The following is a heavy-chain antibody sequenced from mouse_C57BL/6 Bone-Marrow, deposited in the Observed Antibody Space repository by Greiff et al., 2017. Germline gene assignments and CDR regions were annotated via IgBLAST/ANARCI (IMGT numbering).Heavy chain of an antibody. CDR3: ASLLRSVLYAMDY. J-gene: IGHJ4*01. CDR2: IWSGGST. CDR1: GFSLTSYG. D-gene: IGHD1-1*01. V-gene: IGHV2-2*01. Sequence: VQLQQSGPGLVQPSQSLSITCTVSGFSLTSYGVHWVRQSPGKGLESLGVIWSGGSTDYNAAFIPRLSISKDNSKSQVFFKMNSLQADDTSIYYGASLLRSVLYAMDYWGQGTSVTVSS.